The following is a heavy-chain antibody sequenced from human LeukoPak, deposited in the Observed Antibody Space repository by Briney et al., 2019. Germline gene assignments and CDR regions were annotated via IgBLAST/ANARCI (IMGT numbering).Heavy chain of an antibody. Sequence: ASVKVSCKPSGYTFTSYYMHWVRQAPGQGLEWMGIINPSGGSTSYAQKFQGRVTMTRDTSTSTVYMELSSLGSEDTAVYYCARDLVTAMGAYDYWGQGTLVTVSS. V-gene: IGHV1-46*01. D-gene: IGHD5-18*01. CDR1: GYTFTSYY. CDR2: INPSGGST. J-gene: IGHJ4*02. CDR3: ARDLVTAMGAYDY.